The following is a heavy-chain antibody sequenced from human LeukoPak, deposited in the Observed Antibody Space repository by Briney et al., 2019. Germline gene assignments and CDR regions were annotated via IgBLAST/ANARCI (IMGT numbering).Heavy chain of an antibody. CDR2: ISYDGST. CDR1: GASVSSRGYY. CDR3: AREVGYSYGHFWHFDL. J-gene: IGHJ2*01. D-gene: IGHD5-18*01. V-gene: IGHV4-39*06. Sequence: SETLSLTCAVSGASVSSRGYYWGWIRQPPGKGLEWIGSISYDGSTFYNPSLRSRVTISLDTSKNHLPLRMNSVTAADTAVYYCAREVGYSYGHFWHFDLWGRGTLLTVSS.